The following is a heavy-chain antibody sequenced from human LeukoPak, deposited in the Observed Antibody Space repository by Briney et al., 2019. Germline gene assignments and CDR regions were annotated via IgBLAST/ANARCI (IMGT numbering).Heavy chain of an antibody. CDR1: GFTFSSYA. CDR3: AKGRADCSSTSCYVMDV. V-gene: IGHV3-23*01. J-gene: IGHJ6*04. D-gene: IGHD2-2*01. CDR2: ISGSGGST. Sequence: PGGSLRLSCAASGFTFSSYAMSWVRQAPGKGLEWVSAISGSGGSTYYADSVKGRFTISRDNSKNTLYLQMNSLRAEDTAVYYCAKGRADCSSTSCYVMDVWGKGTTVTVSP.